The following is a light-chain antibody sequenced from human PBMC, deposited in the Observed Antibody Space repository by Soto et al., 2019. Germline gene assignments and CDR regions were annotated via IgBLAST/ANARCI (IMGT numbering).Light chain of an antibody. Sequence: DIQMTQSPSSLSASVGDRVTITCRASQTISSCLNWYHQKPGKAPKLLIYAASNLQSGVPSRFSGSESGTDFILTISSLQPEDFATYYCQQIYVAPVTFGQGTKVEIK. J-gene: IGKJ1*01. CDR2: AAS. CDR3: QQIYVAPVT. V-gene: IGKV1-39*01. CDR1: QTISSC.